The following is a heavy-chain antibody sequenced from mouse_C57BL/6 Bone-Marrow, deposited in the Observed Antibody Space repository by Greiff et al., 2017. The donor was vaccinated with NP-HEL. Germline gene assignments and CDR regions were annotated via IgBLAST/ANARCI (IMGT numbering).Heavy chain of an antibody. CDR3: TRIYCDCDVAY. CDR1: GFTFSDAW. Sequence: EVQLVQSGRGLVQPGGSMKLSCAASGFTFSDAWMDWVRQSPEKGLEWVAEIRHKANNHATYYAESVKGRFTISRDASKSSVYLQMNNVRAEDTCVYYCTRIYCDCDVAYWGQGTLVTVSA. J-gene: IGHJ3*01. CDR2: IRHKANNHAT. D-gene: IGHD2-4*01. V-gene: IGHV6-6*01.